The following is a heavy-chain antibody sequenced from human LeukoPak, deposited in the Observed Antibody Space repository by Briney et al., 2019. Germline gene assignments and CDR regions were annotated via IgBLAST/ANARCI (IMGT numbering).Heavy chain of an antibody. CDR2: IFYRGST. V-gene: IGHV4-59*02. CDR1: GGSVDSNY. Sequence: SETLPLTCTVSGGSVDSNYWSWVRQPPGKGLEWVGYIFYRGSTNFNPSLKSRLTMSVDTSQNQFSLNLRSVTAADTAVYYCARQSISGSSLSYFDYWGQGTLVSVSS. J-gene: IGHJ4*02. D-gene: IGHD3-22*01. CDR3: ARQSISGSSLSYFDY.